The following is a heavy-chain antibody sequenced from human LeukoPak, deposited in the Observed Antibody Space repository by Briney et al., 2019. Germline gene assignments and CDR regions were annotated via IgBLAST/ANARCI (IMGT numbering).Heavy chain of an antibody. J-gene: IGHJ6*02. D-gene: IGHD3-10*01. Sequence: SETLSLTCIVSGGSISSYYWSWIRQPPGKGLEWIGYIYYSGSTNYNPSLKSRVTISVDTSKNQFSLKLSSVTAAATAVYYCARDLYYYGSGTYGMDVWGQGTTVTVSS. V-gene: IGHV4-59*01. CDR2: IYYSGST. CDR3: ARDLYYYGSGTYGMDV. CDR1: GGSISSYY.